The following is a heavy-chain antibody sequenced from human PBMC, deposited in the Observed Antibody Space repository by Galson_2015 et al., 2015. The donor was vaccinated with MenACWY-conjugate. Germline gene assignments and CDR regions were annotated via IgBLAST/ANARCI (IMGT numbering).Heavy chain of an antibody. D-gene: IGHD3-22*01. Sequence: SLRLSCAASGFTFSSYAMSWVRQAPGKGLEWVSAISGSGGSTFSADSVKGRFTISRDNSMNTLYLQMNSLRAEDTAVYYCANEHYYDSSGYDYWGQGTLVTVSS. CDR2: ISGSGGST. CDR3: ANEHYYDSSGYDY. V-gene: IGHV3-23*01. J-gene: IGHJ4*02. CDR1: GFTFSSYA.